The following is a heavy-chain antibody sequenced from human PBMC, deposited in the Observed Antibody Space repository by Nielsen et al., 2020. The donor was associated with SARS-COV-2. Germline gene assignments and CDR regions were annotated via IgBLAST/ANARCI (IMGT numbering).Heavy chain of an antibody. CDR3: ARDRWQQLVPTY. J-gene: IGHJ4*02. CDR1: GGSIGSYY. CDR2: IFNTGST. Sequence: SETLSLTCTVFGGSIGSYYWSWIRQPPGKGLEWNGHIFNTGSTSYNPSLRSRVTILVDTSKNHFSLKLTSVTVADTAVYYCARDRWQQLVPTYWGQGTLVTVSS. D-gene: IGHD6-13*01. V-gene: IGHV4-59*13.